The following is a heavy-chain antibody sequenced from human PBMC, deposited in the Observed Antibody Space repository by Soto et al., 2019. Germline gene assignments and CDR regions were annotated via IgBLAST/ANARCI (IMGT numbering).Heavy chain of an antibody. CDR2: MNPNSGNT. V-gene: IGHV1-8*01. J-gene: IGHJ5*02. CDR3: ARVSGDSNYVSWFDP. Sequence: ASVKVSCKASGYTFTSYDINWVRQATGQGLEWKGWMNPNSGNTGYAQKFKGRVTMTRNTSISTAYMKLSSLRSEDTAVYYCARVSGDSNYVSWFDPWGQGTLVTVSS. CDR1: GYTFTSYD. D-gene: IGHD4-4*01.